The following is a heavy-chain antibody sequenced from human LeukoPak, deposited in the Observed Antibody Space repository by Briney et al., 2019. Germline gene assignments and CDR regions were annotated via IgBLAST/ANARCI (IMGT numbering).Heavy chain of an antibody. CDR1: GGSISSSSYY. CDR2: IYYTGST. D-gene: IGHD5-12*01. Sequence: SETLSLACTVSGGSISSSSYYWGWIRQPPGKGLEWIGSIYYTGSTYYNPSLKSRVTISIDTSKNQFSLKLSSVTAADTAVYYCARLSGYGLHYYYYMDVWGSGTTVTVSS. V-gene: IGHV4-39*07. J-gene: IGHJ6*03. CDR3: ARLSGYGLHYYYYMDV.